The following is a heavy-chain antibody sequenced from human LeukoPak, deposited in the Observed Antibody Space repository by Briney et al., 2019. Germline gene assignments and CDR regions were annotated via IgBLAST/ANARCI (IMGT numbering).Heavy chain of an antibody. CDR2: IWYDGSNK. CDR3: ERDSVDGGHSYYYYGMDV. Sequence: PGGSLRLSCAASGFTFSSYGMHWVRQAPGKGLEWVAVIWYDGSNKYYADSVKGRFTISRDNSKNTLYLQMNSLRAKDTAVYYCERDSVDGGHSYYYYGMDVWGKGTTVTVSS. J-gene: IGHJ6*04. CDR1: GFTFSSYG. V-gene: IGHV3-33*01.